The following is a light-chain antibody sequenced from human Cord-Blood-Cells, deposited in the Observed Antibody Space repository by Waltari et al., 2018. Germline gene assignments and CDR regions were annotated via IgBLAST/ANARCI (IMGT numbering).Light chain of an antibody. Sequence: QSALTQPAPVSGSPGQSITLPCTGTSSDVGSYNLVSWYQQHPGKAPKLMIYEGSKRPSGVSNRFSGSKSGNTASLTISGLQAEDEADYYCCSYAGSSTVVFGGGTKLTVL. J-gene: IGLJ2*01. V-gene: IGLV2-23*01. CDR1: SSDVGSYNL. CDR2: EGS. CDR3: CSYAGSSTVV.